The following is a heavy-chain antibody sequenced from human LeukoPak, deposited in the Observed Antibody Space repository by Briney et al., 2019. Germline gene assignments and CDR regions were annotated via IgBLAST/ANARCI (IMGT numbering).Heavy chain of an antibody. CDR2: ISSSGSTI. CDR1: GFTFSDYY. Sequence: GGSLRLSCAASGFTFSDYYMSWIRQAPGKGLEWVSYISSSGSTIYYADSVKGRFTISRDNSKNTLYLQMNSLRAEDTAVYYCAKAYYGSGSYYENWFDPWGQGTLVTVSS. D-gene: IGHD3-10*01. V-gene: IGHV3-11*04. J-gene: IGHJ5*02. CDR3: AKAYYGSGSYYENWFDP.